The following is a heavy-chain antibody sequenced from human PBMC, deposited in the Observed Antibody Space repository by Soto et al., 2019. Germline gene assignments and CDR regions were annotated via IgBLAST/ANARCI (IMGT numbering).Heavy chain of an antibody. D-gene: IGHD6-13*01. CDR3: ARGVGSSWPRRIYYMDV. V-gene: IGHV4-34*01. CDR1: GGSFSGYY. CDR2: INHSGST. Sequence: SETLSLTCAVYGGSFSGYYWSWIRQPPGKGLEWIGEINHSGSTNYNPSLKSRVTISVDTSKNQFSLKLSSVTAADTAVYYCARGVGSSWPRRIYYMDVWGKGPTVTVSS. J-gene: IGHJ6*03.